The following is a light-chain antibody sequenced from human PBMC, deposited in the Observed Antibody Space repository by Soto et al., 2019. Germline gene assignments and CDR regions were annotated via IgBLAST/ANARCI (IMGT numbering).Light chain of an antibody. CDR3: QHRNNRPFS. V-gene: IGKV3-11*01. CDR2: DAS. CDR1: QSVRRN. J-gene: IGKJ3*01. Sequence: EILMTQSPSTLAVSPGERATLSCRASQSVRRNLAWYQQRPGQAPRLLIYDASNRATGIPARFSGSGSGTDFTLTISSLEPEDFEVYYCQHRNNRPFSFGPGTKVDIK.